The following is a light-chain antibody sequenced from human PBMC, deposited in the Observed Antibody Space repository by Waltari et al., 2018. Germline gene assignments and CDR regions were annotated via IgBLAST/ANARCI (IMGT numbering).Light chain of an antibody. J-gene: IGKJ1*01. CDR3: QQYYTYSLWA. V-gene: IGKV1-5*01. CDR1: ESIGTS. Sequence: DIQMTQSPSTLSASVGDRVTFTCRASESIGTSLAWYQQKSGKAPKLLIYHASTLEGGVPSSFSGSGSGTDFTLTISSLQPDDFATYFCQQYYTYSLWAFGQGTKVETK. CDR2: HAS.